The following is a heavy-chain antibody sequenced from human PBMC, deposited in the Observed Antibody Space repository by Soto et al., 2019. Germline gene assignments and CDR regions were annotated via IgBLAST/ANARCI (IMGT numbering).Heavy chain of an antibody. CDR3: AQTLGLAVAGPGRFDL. J-gene: IGHJ2*01. D-gene: IGHD6-19*01. V-gene: IGHV1-69*05. Sequence: QVQLVQSGAEVKKYGSSVKVSCKASGGTFSRYAISWVRQAPGQGLEWMGGITPMFGTANYAQRFQGRVTITXXEXTNXAYMQLSSLRSDDTAVYYCAQTLGLAVAGPGRFDLWGRGTLVTVSS. CDR2: ITPMFGTA. CDR1: GGTFSRYA.